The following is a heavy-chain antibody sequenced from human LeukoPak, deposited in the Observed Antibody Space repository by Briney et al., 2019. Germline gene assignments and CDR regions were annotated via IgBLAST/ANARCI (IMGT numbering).Heavy chain of an antibody. CDR2: INPNSGGT. CDR3: ARASPTVVTFDY. V-gene: IGHV1-2*02. CDR1: GYTFTGDY. J-gene: IGHJ4*02. D-gene: IGHD4-23*01. Sequence: EASVKASCKASGYTFTGDYMHWVRQAPGQGLEWMGWINPNSGGTNYEQKVQGRVTMTRDTSISTAYMELSRLRSDDTAVYYCARASPTVVTFDYWGQGTLVTVSS.